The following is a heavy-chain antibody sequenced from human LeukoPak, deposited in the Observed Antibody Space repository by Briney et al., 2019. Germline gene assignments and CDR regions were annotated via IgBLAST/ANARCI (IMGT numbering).Heavy chain of an antibody. D-gene: IGHD2-2*01. J-gene: IGHJ6*02. CDR3: ARDRIYCSSASCLNSLYYYGMDV. V-gene: IGHV1-2*02. CDR1: GYTFTGYY. Sequence: ASVKVSCKASGYTFTGYYMHWVRQAPGQGLEWMGWINPNSGGTNYAQKFQGRVTMTRDTSISTAYMELSRLRSDDTAVYYCARDRIYCSSASCLNSLYYYGMDVWGQGTTVTVSS. CDR2: INPNSGGT.